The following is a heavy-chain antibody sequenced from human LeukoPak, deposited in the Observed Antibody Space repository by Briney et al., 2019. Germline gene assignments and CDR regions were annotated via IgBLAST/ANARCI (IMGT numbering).Heavy chain of an antibody. Sequence: PGGSLRLSCAASGFTFSSYAMSWVRQAPGKGLEWVSAISGSGGSTYYADSVKGRFTISRDNSKNTLYLQMNSLRAEDTAVYYCAKRRNGGHYYYGMDVWGQGTTVTVSS. V-gene: IGHV3-23*01. CDR1: GFTFSSYA. J-gene: IGHJ6*02. CDR3: AKRRNGGHYYYGMDV. CDR2: ISGSGGST. D-gene: IGHD4-23*01.